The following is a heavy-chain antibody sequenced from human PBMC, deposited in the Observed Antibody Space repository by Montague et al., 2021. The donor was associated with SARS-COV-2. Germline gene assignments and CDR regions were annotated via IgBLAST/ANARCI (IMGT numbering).Heavy chain of an antibody. D-gene: IGHD5-12*01. V-gene: IGHV4-39*07. CDR1: GGSISSSSYY. CDR3: ARAIYTGLRGYYFDY. J-gene: IGHJ4*02. CDR2: IYHSGST. Sequence: SETLSLTCTVSGGSISSSSYYWGWIRQPPGKGLEWIGTIYHSGSTYYNPSLKSRVTISVDTTKNQFSLKLSSVTAADTAVYYCARAIYTGLRGYYFDYWGQGTLVTVSS.